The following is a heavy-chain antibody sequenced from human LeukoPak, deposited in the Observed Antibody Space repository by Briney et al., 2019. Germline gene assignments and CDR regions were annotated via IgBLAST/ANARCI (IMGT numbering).Heavy chain of an antibody. CDR1: GGSITGYY. CDR2: IYDSGTT. D-gene: IGHD3-10*01. Sequence: SETLSLTCTDSGGSITGYYWSWIRQPPGKGLEWIGYIYDSGTTNYNPSLKSRVTISVDTSKNQFSLKLSSVTAADTAVYYCARVNRGHVDYWGQGTLVTVSS. J-gene: IGHJ4*02. V-gene: IGHV4-59*01. CDR3: ARVNRGHVDY.